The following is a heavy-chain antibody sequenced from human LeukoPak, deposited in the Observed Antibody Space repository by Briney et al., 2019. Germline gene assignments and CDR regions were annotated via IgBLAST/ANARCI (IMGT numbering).Heavy chain of an antibody. J-gene: IGHJ6*02. D-gene: IGHD5-12*01. CDR1: GFTFSSYA. CDR2: ISNDGVYT. Sequence: GGSLRLSCAASGFTFSSYAITWVRQAPGKGLEWVSVISNDGVYTYYADSVKGRFTISRANSKNTLYLQMNSLRAEDSATYYCATKGGSAQYFYYGMDVWGQGTTVTVSS. CDR3: ATKGGSAQYFYYGMDV. V-gene: IGHV3-23*01.